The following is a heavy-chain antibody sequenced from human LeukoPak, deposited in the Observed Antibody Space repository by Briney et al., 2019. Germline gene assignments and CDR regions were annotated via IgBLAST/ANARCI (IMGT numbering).Heavy chain of an antibody. CDR3: ARVPDYCSGRPSPAYYYGMDV. Sequence: GGSLRLSCAASAFTFSDYYMSWIRQAPGKGLEWVSYISSSGSAMYYSDSVKGRFTISRDNSKTSLFLQMNSLRAEDTAVYYCARVPDYCSGRPSPAYYYGMDVWGQGTTVTVSS. D-gene: IGHD3-10*01. CDR2: ISSSGSAM. CDR1: AFTFSDYY. J-gene: IGHJ6*02. V-gene: IGHV3-11*01.